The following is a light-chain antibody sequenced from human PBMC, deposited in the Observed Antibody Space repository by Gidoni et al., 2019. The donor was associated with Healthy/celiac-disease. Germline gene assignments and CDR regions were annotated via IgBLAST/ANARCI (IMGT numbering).Light chain of an antibody. V-gene: IGKV3-11*01. CDR1: QSVSSY. CDR2: DAS. J-gene: IGKJ4*01. CDR3: QQHSNWPLT. Sequence: EIVLTQSPATLSLSPGERDTLSCRASQSVSSYLAWYQQKPGQAPRLLIYDASNRATGIPARFRGSGSGTDFTLTISSLEPEDFAVYYCQQHSNWPLTFXGXTKVEIK.